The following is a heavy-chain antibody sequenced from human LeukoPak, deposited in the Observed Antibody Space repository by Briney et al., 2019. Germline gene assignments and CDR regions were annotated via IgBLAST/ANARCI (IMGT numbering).Heavy chain of an antibody. CDR3: ATDNPAYCRGDSYPRI. D-gene: IGHD2-21*02. CDR2: RYINSDGGTT. V-gene: IGHV3-15*01. Sequence: PSGSLRLSCVASGFTFSSAWMSWVRQAPGKGLEWVGRRYINSDGGTTDYTAAVKGRFTISRDDSQNALYLQMNSLKTEDTAVYYCATDNPAYCRGDSYPRIWGQGTLVTLSP. CDR1: GFTFSSAW. J-gene: IGHJ4*02.